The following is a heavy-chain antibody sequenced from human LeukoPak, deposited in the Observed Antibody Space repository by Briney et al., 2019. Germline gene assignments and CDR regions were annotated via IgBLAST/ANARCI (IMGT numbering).Heavy chain of an antibody. Sequence: SETLSLTCTVSGGSISSSSYYWGWIRQPPGKGLEWIGEINHRGSTTYNPSLKSRVTISLDTSKNQFSLKLSSVTAADTAVYYCARVGLDWGSIAYWAQEPLVPVSS. V-gene: IGHV4-39*07. CDR2: INHRGST. J-gene: IGHJ4*02. CDR3: ARVGLDWGSIAY. CDR1: GGSISSSSYY. D-gene: IGHD3/OR15-3a*01.